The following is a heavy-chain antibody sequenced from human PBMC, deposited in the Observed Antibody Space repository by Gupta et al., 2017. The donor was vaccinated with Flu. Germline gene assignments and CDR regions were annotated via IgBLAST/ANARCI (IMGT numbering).Heavy chain of an antibody. V-gene: IGHV3-64D*06. D-gene: IGHD3-3*01. CDR3: VKAGLRFLEWDNFDY. CDR1: GFTFSSYA. CDR2: ISSNGGST. Sequence: EVQLVESGGGLVQPGGSLRLSCSASGFTFSSYAMHWVRQAPGKGLEYVSAISSNGGSTYYADSVKGRFTISRDNSKNTLYLQMSSLRAEDTAVYYCVKAGLRFLEWDNFDYWGQGTLVTVSS. J-gene: IGHJ4*02.